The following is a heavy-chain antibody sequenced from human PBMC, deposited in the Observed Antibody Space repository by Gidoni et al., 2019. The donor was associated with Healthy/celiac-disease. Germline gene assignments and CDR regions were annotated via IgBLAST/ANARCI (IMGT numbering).Heavy chain of an antibody. D-gene: IGHD5-18*01. Sequence: EVQLVESGGGLVQPGGSLRLSCAASGFTFSSYSMNWVRQAPGKGLEWVSYISSSSITIYYADSVKCRFTISRDNAKNSLYLQMNSLRDEDTAVYYCARDRGYSYGRLDWFDPWGQGTLVTVSS. CDR1: GFTFSSYS. V-gene: IGHV3-48*02. CDR2: ISSSSITI. CDR3: ARDRGYSYGRLDWFDP. J-gene: IGHJ5*02.